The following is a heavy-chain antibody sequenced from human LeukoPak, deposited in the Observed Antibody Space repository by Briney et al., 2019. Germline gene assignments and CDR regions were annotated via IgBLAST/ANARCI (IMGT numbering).Heavy chain of an antibody. V-gene: IGHV1-2*02. J-gene: IGHJ4*02. CDR3: ARDLFYYYDSSGYYELDY. Sequence: ASVTVSCKASGYTFTGYYMHWVRQAPGQGLEWMGWINPNSGGTNYAQKFQGRVTMTRDTSISTAYMELSRLRSDDTAVYYCARDLFYYYDSSGYYELDYWGQGTLVTVSS. CDR1: GYTFTGYY. D-gene: IGHD3-22*01. CDR2: INPNSGGT.